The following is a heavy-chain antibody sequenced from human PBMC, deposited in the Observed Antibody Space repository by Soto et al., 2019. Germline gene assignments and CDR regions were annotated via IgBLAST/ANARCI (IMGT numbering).Heavy chain of an antibody. D-gene: IGHD3-10*01. J-gene: IGHJ5*02. CDR1: GGSITSGNSYS. CDR3: ARAVAPYFGTWFDP. Sequence: SETLSLTCAVSGGSITSGNSYSWSWIRQPPGKGLEWIGSISHTGSTSYNPSLKSRLTRSVDKSKNQFSLRLSSVTAADMAVYYCARAVAPYFGTWFDPWGQGILVTVSS. CDR2: ISHTGST. V-gene: IGHV4-30-2*01.